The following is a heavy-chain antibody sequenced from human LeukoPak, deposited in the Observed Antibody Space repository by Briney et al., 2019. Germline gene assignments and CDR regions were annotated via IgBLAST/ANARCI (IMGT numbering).Heavy chain of an antibody. CDR1: GFTFSSYA. CDR3: AKVGTVTISLRYYFDY. D-gene: IGHD4-17*01. J-gene: IGHJ4*02. V-gene: IGHV3-23*01. CDR2: ISGSGGST. Sequence: GGSLRLSCAASGFTFSSYAMSWVRQAPGKGLEWVSAISGSGGSTYYADSVKGRFTITRDNSKNTLYLQMNSLRAEDTAVYYCAKVGTVTISLRYYFDYWGQGTLVTVSS.